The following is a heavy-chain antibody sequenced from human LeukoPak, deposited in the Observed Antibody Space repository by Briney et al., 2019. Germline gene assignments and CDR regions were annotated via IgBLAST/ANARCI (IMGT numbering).Heavy chain of an antibody. Sequence: KPSETLSLTCTVSGGSISSSSYYWGWIRHPPGKGLEWSASIYYSSTTYYNPSPKSRATISVDTSKNQFSLKLSSVTAADTAVYYCARHVLTAGTDYWGQGTLVTVSS. CDR3: ARHVLTAGTDY. CDR1: GGSISSSSYY. V-gene: IGHV4-39*01. CDR2: IYYSSTT. D-gene: IGHD7-27*01. J-gene: IGHJ4*02.